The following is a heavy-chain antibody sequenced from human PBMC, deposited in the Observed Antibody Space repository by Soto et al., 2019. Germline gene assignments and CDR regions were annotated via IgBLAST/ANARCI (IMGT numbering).Heavy chain of an antibody. CDR2: ISSVGNNI. Sequence: GGSLRLSCSASGFTFSGYSMSWVRQAPGKGLEWVASISSVGNNIRYADSLKGRFTISRDNAKNSLSLQMNSLRAEDTAVYYCARDLSSESYYDFWSGYYGFDYWGQGTLVTVSS. V-gene: IGHV3-21*01. CDR1: GFTFSGYS. J-gene: IGHJ4*02. D-gene: IGHD3-3*01. CDR3: ARDLSSESYYDFWSGYYGFDY.